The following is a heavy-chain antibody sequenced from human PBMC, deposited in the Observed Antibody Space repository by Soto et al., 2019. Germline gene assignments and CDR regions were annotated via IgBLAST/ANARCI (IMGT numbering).Heavy chain of an antibody. Sequence: PGGSLRLSCAASGLTITAYAMHWVRQAPGKGLEGVAVISYDGTNKHYADSVKGRFTISRDNSKNTLYLEMNSPRAEDTAVYYCARDSYGLDYGGQGTLVTVSS. CDR1: GLTITAYA. CDR3: ARDSYGLDY. D-gene: IGHD3-16*01. J-gene: IGHJ4*02. CDR2: ISYDGTNK. V-gene: IGHV3-30-3*01.